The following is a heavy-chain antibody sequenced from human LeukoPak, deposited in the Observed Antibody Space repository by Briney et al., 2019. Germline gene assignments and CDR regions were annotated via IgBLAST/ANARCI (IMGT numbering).Heavy chain of an antibody. CDR3: ATTSGYCSGGSCYGSPNWFDP. D-gene: IGHD2-15*01. CDR1: GGSFSGYY. Sequence: TSETLSLTCAVSGGSFSGYYWSWIRQPPGKGLEWLGEINHSGSTNYNPSLKSRVTISVDTSKNQFSLKLSSVTAADTAVYYCATTSGYCSGGSCYGSPNWFDPWGQGTLVTVSS. V-gene: IGHV4-34*01. CDR2: INHSGST. J-gene: IGHJ5*02.